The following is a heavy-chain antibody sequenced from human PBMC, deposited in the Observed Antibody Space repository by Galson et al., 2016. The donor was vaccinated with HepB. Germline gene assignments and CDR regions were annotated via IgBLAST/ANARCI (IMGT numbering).Heavy chain of an antibody. V-gene: IGHV3-9*01. J-gene: IGHJ4*02. CDR3: AWNTKPLLPDH. CDR2: ITWDGGRK. CDR1: GFTFDDYA. D-gene: IGHD1/OR15-1a*01. Sequence: SLRLSCAASGFTFDDYAMHWVRQAPGKGLEWVSGITWDGGRKVYVDSVRGRFTISRDNAKNTVYLQMNGLKPEDTGAYYCAWNTKPLLPDHWGQGTLVTVSS.